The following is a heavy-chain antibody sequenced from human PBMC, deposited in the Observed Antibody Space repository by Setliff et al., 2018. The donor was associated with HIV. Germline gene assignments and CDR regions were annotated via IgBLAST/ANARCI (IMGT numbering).Heavy chain of an antibody. D-gene: IGHD3-10*01. CDR3: ARGYEYYYGSGSLSNWFDP. Sequence: PSETLSLTCAVYGGSFSGYYWSWIRQPPGKGLEWIGEINHSGSTNYKPSLKSRVTMSVDTSKNQFSLKLTSVTAADTAVYYCARGYEYYYGSGSLSNWFDPWGQGTLVTVSS. CDR2: INHSGST. J-gene: IGHJ5*02. V-gene: IGHV4-34*01. CDR1: GGSFSGYY.